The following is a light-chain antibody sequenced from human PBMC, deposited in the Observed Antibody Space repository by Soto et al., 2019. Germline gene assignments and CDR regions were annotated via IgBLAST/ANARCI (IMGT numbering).Light chain of an antibody. CDR2: DAS. Sequence: EIVMTQSPATLSVSPGERATLSCRASQSVSSDLAWYHQKPGQAPRLLIYDASNRATGIPARFSGSGSGTEFTLTISSLQSEDFAVYYCQQYDNWPWTFGQGTKVDIK. V-gene: IGKV3D-15*01. J-gene: IGKJ1*01. CDR1: QSVSSD. CDR3: QQYDNWPWT.